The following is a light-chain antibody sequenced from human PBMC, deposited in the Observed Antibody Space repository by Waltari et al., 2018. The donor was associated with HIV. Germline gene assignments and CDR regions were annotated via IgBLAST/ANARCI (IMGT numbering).Light chain of an antibody. CDR2: EVS. V-gene: IGLV2-8*01. CDR3: SSCAGSNNGV. J-gene: IGLJ3*02. CDR1: SSDVGGYNY. Sequence: QSALTQPPSASGSPGQSVTISCTGTSSDVGGYNYVSWYQQHPGKAPKLMIYEVSKRPAGVPARFSGSKSGNTASLTVSGLQAEDEADYYCSSCAGSNNGVFGGGTKLTVL.